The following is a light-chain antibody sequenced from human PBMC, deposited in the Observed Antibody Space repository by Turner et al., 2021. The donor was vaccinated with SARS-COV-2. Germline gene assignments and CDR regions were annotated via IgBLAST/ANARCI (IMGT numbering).Light chain of an antibody. V-gene: IGLV2-14*01. CDR2: EVT. J-gene: IGLJ1*01. CDR3: TSYSGTSSHYV. CDR1: SSDVGGFTF. Sequence: QSALTQPDSVSGSPGQSITISCTGSSSDVGGFTFVSWYQHHPGKVPKLIIYEVTNRPSGISNRFSGTKSGNTASLTISGLQAEDEADYYCTSYSGTSSHYVFGTGTKLSVL.